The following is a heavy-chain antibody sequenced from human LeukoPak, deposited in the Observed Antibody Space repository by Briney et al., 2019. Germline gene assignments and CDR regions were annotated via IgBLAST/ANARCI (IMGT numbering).Heavy chain of an antibody. J-gene: IGHJ4*02. CDR2: IYYSGGT. D-gene: IGHD6-19*01. V-gene: IGHV4-61*08. CDR1: GGSVSSVGYY. CDR3: ARRRDSSGWYVFDY. Sequence: SETLSLTCTVSGGSVSSVGYYWSWIRQAPGKGLEWIGHIYYSGGTSYNPSLKSRVTISVDTAKNQFSLRLTSVTAADTALYYCARRRDSSGWYVFDYWGQGTQVTVSS.